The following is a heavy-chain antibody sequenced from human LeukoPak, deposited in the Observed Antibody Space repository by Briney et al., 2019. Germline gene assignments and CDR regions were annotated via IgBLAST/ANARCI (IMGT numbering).Heavy chain of an antibody. CDR2: ISSSTTTM. D-gene: IGHD3-10*01. J-gene: IGHJ4*02. Sequence: GGSLRLSCAASGFTLSGFGMNWVRQAPGKGLEWVSYISSSTTTMYYADSVKGRFTISRDNAKNSLYLQMNSLRVEDTAIYYCVKVAKYYYGSETYYFFEHWGQGTPVTASS. CDR3: VKVAKYYYGSETYYFFEH. CDR1: GFTLSGFG. V-gene: IGHV3-48*04.